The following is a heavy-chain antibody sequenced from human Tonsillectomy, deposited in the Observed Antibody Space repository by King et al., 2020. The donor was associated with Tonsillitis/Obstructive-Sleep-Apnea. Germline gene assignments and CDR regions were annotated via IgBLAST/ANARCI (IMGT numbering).Heavy chain of an antibody. V-gene: IGHV3-21*01. J-gene: IGHJ4*02. CDR2: ISDSGDYI. Sequence: VQLAESGGGPVKPGGSLRLSCAASRFSFGAYSMNWVRQAPGKGLEWVSTISDSGDYIDYADSVKGRFTISRDNAKNSLYLQMNSLRAEDTAVYYCAREGLYWGQGTLVTVSS. CDR3: AREGLY. CDR1: RFSFGAYS.